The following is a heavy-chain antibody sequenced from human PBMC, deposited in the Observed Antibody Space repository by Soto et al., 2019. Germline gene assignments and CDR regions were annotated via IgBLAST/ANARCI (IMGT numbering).Heavy chain of an antibody. V-gene: IGHV4-61*01. CDR1: GGSVNVGSHY. CDR3: ARVPGP. Sequence: SETLSLTCTLSGGSVNVGSHYWAWIRQPPGRGLEWIGYIYYSGSTNYNPSLKSRVTISVDTSKNQFSLKLSSVTAADTAVYYCARVPGPWGQGTLVTVSS. CDR2: IYYSGST. J-gene: IGHJ5*02.